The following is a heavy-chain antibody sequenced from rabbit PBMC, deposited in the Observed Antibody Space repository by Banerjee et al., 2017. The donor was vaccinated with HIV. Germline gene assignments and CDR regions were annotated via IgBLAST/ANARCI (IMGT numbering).Heavy chain of an antibody. Sequence: QSLEESGGDLVKPGTSLTLTCTASGFDLSSYYMCWVRQAPGKGLEWIGCIYTGDGSTYYASWAKGRFTISKTSSTTVTLQMTSLTAADTATYFCARDLAGVIGWNFNLWGPGTLVTVS. CDR3: ARDLAGVIGWNFNL. V-gene: IGHV1S40*01. CDR1: GFDLSSYY. D-gene: IGHD4-1*01. J-gene: IGHJ4*01. CDR2: IYTGDGST.